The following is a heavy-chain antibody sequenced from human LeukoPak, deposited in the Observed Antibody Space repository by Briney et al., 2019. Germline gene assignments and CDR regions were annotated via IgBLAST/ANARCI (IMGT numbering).Heavy chain of an antibody. D-gene: IGHD2-15*01. V-gene: IGHV3-21*01. CDR3: ARDRSGGSGSDY. CDR2: ISTTSGYI. J-gene: IGHJ4*02. Sequence: GGSLRLSCAASGFTLSSYSMNWVRQAPGKGLEWVSFISTTSGYIYYADSVKGRFTISRDNAKNSLYLQMNSLRAEDTAVYYCARDRSGGSGSDYWGQGTLVSVSS. CDR1: GFTLSSYS.